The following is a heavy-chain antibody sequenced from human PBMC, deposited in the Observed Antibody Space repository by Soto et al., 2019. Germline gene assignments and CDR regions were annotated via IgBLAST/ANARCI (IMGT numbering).Heavy chain of an antibody. Sequence: ASVKVSCKVSGYSFSEMSMHWVRQTPEKGLEWMGSFDGEDGRTMYAQKFQGRVTMTEDTSADTAYMELSSLRSDDTAVYYCGIPGATGNLDYWGQGSRVTVSS. J-gene: IGHJ4*02. V-gene: IGHV1-24*01. CDR3: GIPGATGNLDY. CDR1: GYSFSEMS. CDR2: FDGEDGRT. D-gene: IGHD3-10*01.